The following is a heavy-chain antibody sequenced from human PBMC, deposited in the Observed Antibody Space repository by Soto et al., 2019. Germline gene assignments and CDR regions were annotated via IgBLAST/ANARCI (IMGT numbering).Heavy chain of an antibody. D-gene: IGHD2-2*01. Sequence: QDQLVRSGAEVKKPGASVKVSCKASGYTFSSYGSSWVRQAPGQGLEWLGWISASTSKTKYAQKFQGRVTMTTDRSTSTVDMELRGLRSDDTAVYYCARVEAAMSGHWFDPWGQGTLVTVSS. CDR2: ISASTSKT. CDR3: ARVEAAMSGHWFDP. J-gene: IGHJ5*02. V-gene: IGHV1-18*01. CDR1: GYTFSSYG.